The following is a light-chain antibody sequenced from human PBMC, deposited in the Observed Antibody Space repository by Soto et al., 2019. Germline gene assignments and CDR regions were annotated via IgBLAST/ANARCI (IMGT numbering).Light chain of an antibody. J-gene: IGKJ4*01. CDR3: QQYNNWPPWYT. CDR2: GAS. CDR1: QSVSSN. V-gene: IGKV3-15*01. Sequence: EIVMTQSPATLSVSPGERATLSCRASQSVSSNLAWYQQKPGQAPRLLIYGASTWATGIPARLSGSGSGTEFTHNNRSQQSEDFAVYYCQQYNNWPPWYTFGGGTKVEMK.